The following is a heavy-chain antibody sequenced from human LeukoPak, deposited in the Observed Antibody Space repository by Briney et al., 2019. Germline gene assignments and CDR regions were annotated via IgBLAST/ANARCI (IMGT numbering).Heavy chain of an antibody. CDR2: ISAYNGNT. D-gene: IGHD5-18*01. J-gene: IGHJ4*02. CDR1: GYTYTSYG. CDR3: AVGYSYGPPLFFDY. V-gene: IGHV1-18*04. Sequence: ASVKVSCKASGYTYTSYGISWVRQAPGQGLEWMGWISAYNGNTNYAQKLQGRVTMTTDTSTSTAYMELRSLRSDDTAVYYCAVGYSYGPPLFFDYWGQGTLVTVSS.